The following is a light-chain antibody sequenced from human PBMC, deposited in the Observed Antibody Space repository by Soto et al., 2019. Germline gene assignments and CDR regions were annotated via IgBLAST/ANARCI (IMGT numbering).Light chain of an antibody. J-gene: IGKJ1*01. CDR3: QQYYSYPLT. V-gene: IGKV1-8*01. CDR1: QGISSY. Sequence: AIRMTQSPSSLSASTVDRVTITCRASQGISSYLALYQQTPGKAPKLLIYAASTLQSGVPSRFSGSGSGTDFTLTISCLQSEDFATYYCQQYYSYPLTCGQGTKVDIK. CDR2: AAS.